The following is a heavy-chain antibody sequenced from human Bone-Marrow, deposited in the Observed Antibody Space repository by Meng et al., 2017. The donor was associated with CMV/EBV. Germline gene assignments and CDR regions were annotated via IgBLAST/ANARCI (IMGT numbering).Heavy chain of an antibody. D-gene: IGHD3-10*01. CDR1: GFSLSTSGVG. Sequence: SGPTLVKPTQTLTLTCTFSGFSLSTSGVGVGWIRQPPGKALEWLALIYWNDDKRYSPSLKSRLTITKDTSKNQVVLTMTNMDPVDTATYYCAHSSGSGSYWFVGYGMDVWGQGPTVTFYS. V-gene: IGHV2-5*01. CDR3: AHSSGSGSYWFVGYGMDV. J-gene: IGHJ6*01. CDR2: IYWNDDK.